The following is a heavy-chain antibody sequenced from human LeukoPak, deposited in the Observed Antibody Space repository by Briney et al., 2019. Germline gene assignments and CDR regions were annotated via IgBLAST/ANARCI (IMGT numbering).Heavy chain of an antibody. CDR2: IYHSGST. V-gene: IGHV4-59*12. J-gene: IGHJ6*02. CDR3: ARGPVVVVAATTPYYYGMDV. D-gene: IGHD2-15*01. CDR1: GGSISSYY. Sequence: SETLSLTCTVSGGSISSYYWSWIRQPPGKGLEWIGYIYHSGSTYYNPSLKSRVTISVDRSKNQFSLKLSSVTAADTAVYYCARGPVVVVAATTPYYYGMDVWGQGTTVTVSS.